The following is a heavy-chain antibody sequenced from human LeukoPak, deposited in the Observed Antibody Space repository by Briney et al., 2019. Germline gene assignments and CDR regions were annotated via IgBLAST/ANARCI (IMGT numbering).Heavy chain of an antibody. CDR1: GFILSTRG. V-gene: IGHV3-33*01. Sequence: AGVSLRLSCAASGFILSTRGMHWVRQAPGKGLEWVAGMWYDGSREDYADSVKGRFTISRDMSKNTLNLQMNSLRVEDTAMFYCARDLSFGSLDFRGQGTLVTVSS. D-gene: IGHD1-26*01. CDR2: MWYDGSRE. J-gene: IGHJ4*02. CDR3: ARDLSFGSLDF.